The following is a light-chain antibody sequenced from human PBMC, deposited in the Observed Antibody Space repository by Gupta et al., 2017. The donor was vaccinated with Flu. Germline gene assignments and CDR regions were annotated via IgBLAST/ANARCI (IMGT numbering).Light chain of an antibody. CDR1: SSDIATYNR. Sequence: SVTISCAGTSSDIATYNRVSWYQQPPGTAPKLMIYEVSNRPSGVPNRFSGSKSGNTASLTISGLQTEDEADYYCSLYTSSGTGVFGGGTKLTVL. CDR3: SLYTSSGTGV. CDR2: EVS. V-gene: IGLV2-18*01. J-gene: IGLJ3*02.